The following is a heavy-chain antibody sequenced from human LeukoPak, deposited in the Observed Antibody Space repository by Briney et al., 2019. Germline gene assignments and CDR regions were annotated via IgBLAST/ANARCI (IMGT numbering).Heavy chain of an antibody. J-gene: IGHJ4*02. Sequence: PGGSLRLSCTVSGFTVSSNFLSWVRQAPGKGLEWVSVIYSGGTTYYADSVKGRFTISRDDSKNTLYLQMNSLRAEDTAVYYCARANYGDYGGGIFDYWGQGTLVTVSS. CDR2: IYSGGTT. D-gene: IGHD4-17*01. CDR1: GFTVSSNF. V-gene: IGHV3-66*01. CDR3: ARANYGDYGGGIFDY.